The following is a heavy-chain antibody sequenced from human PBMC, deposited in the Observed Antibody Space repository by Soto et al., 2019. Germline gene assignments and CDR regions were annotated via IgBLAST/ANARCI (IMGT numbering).Heavy chain of an antibody. CDR3: ARRGSF. D-gene: IGHD1-26*01. CDR2: IYYSGET. CDR1: CVSISGTSYY. V-gene: IGHV4-39*02. Sequence: SETLSLTCTVSCVSISGTSYYWGWIRQTPAKGLEWIGTIYYSGETFYNPSLKSRVTISIDTSKNHFSLNLTSVTATDTAIYYCARRGSFWGQGALVTVSS. J-gene: IGHJ1*01.